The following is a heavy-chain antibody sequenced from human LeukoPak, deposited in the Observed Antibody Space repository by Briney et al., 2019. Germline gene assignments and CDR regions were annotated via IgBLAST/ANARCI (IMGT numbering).Heavy chain of an antibody. CDR2: INTSTGNP. V-gene: IGHV7-4-1*02. CDR3: AGGYCTNGVCYTPDYYGMDV. J-gene: IGHJ6*02. D-gene: IGHD2-8*01. CDR1: GYTFTSYA. Sequence: ASVKVSCKASGYTFTSYAMNWVRQAPGQGLEWMGWINTSTGNPTYAQGFTGRFVFSLDTSVSTAYLQISSLKAEDTAVYYCAGGYCTNGVCYTPDYYGMDVWGQGTTVTVSS.